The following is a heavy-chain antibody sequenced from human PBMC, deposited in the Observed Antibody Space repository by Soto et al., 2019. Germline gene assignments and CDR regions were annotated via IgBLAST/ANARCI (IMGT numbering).Heavy chain of an antibody. J-gene: IGHJ4*02. V-gene: IGHV3-7*01. CDR1: GFSFSNSL. D-gene: IGHD7-27*01. CDR3: TRDLNWEAY. Sequence: WGSLRLSCAASGFSFSNSLMTWVRQAPGKGLECLACINPDGSEKYYVDSVKGRFTVSRDNARNSLYVQMNSLRVDDTAVYYCTRDLNWEAYWGQGTLVTVSS. CDR2: INPDGSEK.